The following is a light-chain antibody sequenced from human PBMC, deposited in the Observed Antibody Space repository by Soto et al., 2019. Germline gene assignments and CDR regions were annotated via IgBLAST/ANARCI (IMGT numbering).Light chain of an antibody. CDR2: WAS. CDR3: QQYNNWPLT. J-gene: IGKJ1*01. CDR1: QSVLYSSNNRDS. Sequence: DIVMTQSPDSLAVSLGERATINCKSSQSVLYSSNNRDSLAWYQQKPGLPPKLLIYWASIRASGVPDRFSGGGSGTDFTLTISSLQAEDVAVYYCQQYNNWPLTFGQGTKVEI. V-gene: IGKV4-1*01.